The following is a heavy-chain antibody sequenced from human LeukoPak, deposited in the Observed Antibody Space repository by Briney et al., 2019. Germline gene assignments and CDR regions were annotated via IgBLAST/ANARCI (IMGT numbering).Heavy chain of an antibody. Sequence: PGGSLRLSCEASGFAFSTFFMAWVRQSSGKGLEWVADIKPDGSETYYKGSVEGRFTISRDNADNSLYLQMNSLRAEDTAAYYCAKGTYDSRGHFDYWGQGTLVSVSS. CDR1: GFAFSTFF. CDR2: IKPDGSET. V-gene: IGHV3-7*05. CDR3: AKGTYDSRGHFDY. J-gene: IGHJ4*02. D-gene: IGHD3-22*01.